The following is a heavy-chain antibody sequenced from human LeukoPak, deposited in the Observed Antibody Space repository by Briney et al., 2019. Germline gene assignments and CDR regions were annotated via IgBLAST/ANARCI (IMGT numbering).Heavy chain of an antibody. J-gene: IGHJ4*02. CDR2: LHFSGST. Sequence: SETLPLTCTVSGDSIRSNDYYWGWIRQTPGKGLEWIATLHFSGSTYYRLSLKSRVTISGDMSKKQFSLKLSSVTAADTAVYYCARIDGYSSSWVDHWGQGALVTVSS. CDR1: GDSIRSNDYY. V-gene: IGHV4-39*07. CDR3: ARIDGYSSSWVDH. D-gene: IGHD6-13*01.